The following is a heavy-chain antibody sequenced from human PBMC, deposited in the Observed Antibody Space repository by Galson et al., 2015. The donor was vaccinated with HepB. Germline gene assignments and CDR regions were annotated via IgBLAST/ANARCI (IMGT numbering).Heavy chain of an antibody. CDR1: GGSISSGGYY. J-gene: IGHJ4*02. CDR3: ARGAYDSSGCLFDY. D-gene: IGHD3-22*01. V-gene: IGHV4-31*03. Sequence: LTCTVSGGSISSGGYYWSWIRQHPGKGLEWIGYIYYSGSTYYNPSLKSRVTISVDTSKNQFSLKLSSVTAADTAVYYCARGAYDSSGCLFDYWGQGTPVTVSS. CDR2: IYYSGST.